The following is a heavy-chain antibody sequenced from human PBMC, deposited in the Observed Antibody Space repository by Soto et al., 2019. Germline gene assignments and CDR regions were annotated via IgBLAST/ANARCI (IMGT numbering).Heavy chain of an antibody. D-gene: IGHD5-12*01. CDR3: AKVGWI. CDR2: ISDSGDNT. CDR1: GLTFSSHA. V-gene: IGHV3-23*01. J-gene: IGHJ4*02. Sequence: EVQLLESGGGLLQPGGSLRLSCAASGLTFSSHAMTWVRQAPGKGLQWVSTISDSGDNTYYADSVKGRFTISRDNSKNTLYLRMNSLRAEDTAVYYCAKVGWIGGQGTLVTVSS.